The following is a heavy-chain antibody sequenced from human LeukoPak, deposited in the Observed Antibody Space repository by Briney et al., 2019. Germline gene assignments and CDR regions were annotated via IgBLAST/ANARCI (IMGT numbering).Heavy chain of an antibody. CDR1: GFTFCNAW. J-gene: IGHJ4*02. Sequence: GGSLRLSCAASGFTFCNAWMSWVHQAPGKGLQWVGGIKCKTDGGTTDYAAPVKGRFTISRDDSKNTLYLQMNSLKTEDTAVYYCTTDQVGSSWPYYFDYWGQGTLVTVSS. V-gene: IGHV3-15*01. D-gene: IGHD6-13*01. CDR3: TTDQVGSSWPYYFDY. CDR2: IKCKTDGGTT.